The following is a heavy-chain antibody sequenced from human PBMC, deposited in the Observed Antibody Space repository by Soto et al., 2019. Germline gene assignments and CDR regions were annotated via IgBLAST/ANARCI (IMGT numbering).Heavy chain of an antibody. V-gene: IGHV1-18*01. CDR1: GYIFTTYG. Sequence: QVHLVQSGAEVKKPGASVKVSCKGSGYIFTTYGITWVRQAPGQGLEWMGWISAHNGNTNYAPKLQGRVTVTRDTSTSTAYMELRHLRSDDTAVYYCARGRYGDYWGQGALVTVSS. J-gene: IGHJ4*02. CDR2: ISAHNGNT. D-gene: IGHD1-1*01. CDR3: ARGRYGDY.